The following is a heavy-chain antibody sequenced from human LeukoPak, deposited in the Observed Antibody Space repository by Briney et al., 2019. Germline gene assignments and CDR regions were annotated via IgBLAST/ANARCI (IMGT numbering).Heavy chain of an antibody. D-gene: IGHD6-19*01. CDR1: GFTFSTYA. CDR3: ARDRRQWLVPTNWFDP. V-gene: IGHV3-21*01. J-gene: IGHJ5*02. CDR2: ISSSSSYI. Sequence: GALRLSCAASGFTFSTYAMSWVRQAPGKGLEGVSSISSSSSYIYYADSVKGRFTISSDNAKNSLYLQMNSMRAEDMAVYYCARDRRQWLVPTNWFDPWGQGTLVTVSS.